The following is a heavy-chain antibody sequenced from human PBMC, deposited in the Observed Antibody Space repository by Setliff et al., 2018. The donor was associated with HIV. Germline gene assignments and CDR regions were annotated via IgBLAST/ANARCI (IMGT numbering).Heavy chain of an antibody. CDR1: GYTFLTYG. V-gene: IGHV1-18*01. J-gene: IGHJ6*02. CDR3: ARLGLEWLLLSTYYYYGMDV. CDR2: ISPYNGHT. Sequence: ASVKVSCKASGYTFLTYGISWVRQAPGHGLEWMGWISPYNGHTNYAQNFQGRVTMTTDTSTSRAYMELRSLRSDDTAAYYCARLGLEWLLLSTYYYYGMDVWGQGTTVTVSS. D-gene: IGHD3-3*01.